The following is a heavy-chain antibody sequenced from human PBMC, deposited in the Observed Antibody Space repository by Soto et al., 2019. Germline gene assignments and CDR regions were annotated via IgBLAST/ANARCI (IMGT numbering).Heavy chain of an antibody. J-gene: IGHJ4*02. CDR1: GFTFSSYS. CDR2: ISSSSSYI. Sequence: EVQLVESGGGLVKPGGSLRLSCAASGFTFSSYSMNWVRQAPGKGLEWVSSISSSSSYIYYADSVKGRFTISRDNAKNSLYLQMNSLRAEDTAVYYCAREPVERFFGVIGPFDYWGQGTLFTVSS. CDR3: AREPVERFFGVIGPFDY. D-gene: IGHD3-3*01. V-gene: IGHV3-21*01.